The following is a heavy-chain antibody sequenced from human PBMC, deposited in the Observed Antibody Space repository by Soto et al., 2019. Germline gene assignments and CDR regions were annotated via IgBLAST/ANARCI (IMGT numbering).Heavy chain of an antibody. CDR3: AHSYSSGWYYGPFDY. CDR1: GFSLSTSGVG. J-gene: IGHJ4*02. V-gene: IGHV2-5*02. D-gene: IGHD6-19*01. CDR2: IYWDDDK. Sequence: QITLKESGPPLVKPTQTLTLTCTFSGFSLSTSGVGVGWIRQPPGKALEWLALIYWDDDKRYSPSLKSRITITTDTSKNQVVLTMTNMDPVDTATYYWAHSYSSGWYYGPFDYWGQGTLVTVSS.